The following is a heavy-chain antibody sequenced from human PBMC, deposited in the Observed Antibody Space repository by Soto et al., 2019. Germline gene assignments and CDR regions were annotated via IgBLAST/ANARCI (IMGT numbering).Heavy chain of an antibody. CDR3: ATRQGGSYNWFDP. J-gene: IGHJ5*02. V-gene: IGHV4-39*01. D-gene: IGHD2-15*01. Sequence: SETLSLTCTVSGGSISRSSYSWAGIRQPPGKGLEWIGTLYYSGNTYYNPSLKSRVTISVDTSKNQFSLKLSSVTAADTAVYYCATRQGGSYNWFDPWGQGTLVTVSS. CDR2: LYYSGNT. CDR1: GGSISRSSYS.